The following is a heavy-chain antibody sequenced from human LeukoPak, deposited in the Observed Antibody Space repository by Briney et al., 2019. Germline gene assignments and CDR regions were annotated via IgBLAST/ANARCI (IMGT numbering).Heavy chain of an antibody. J-gene: IGHJ4*02. Sequence: ASVKVSCKASGYTFTSYGISWVRQAPGQGLEWMGWISAYNGNTNYAQKLQGRVTMTTDTSTSTAYMELRSLRSEDTAVYYCARSSIIAAAGPYYFDYWGQGTLVTVSS. D-gene: IGHD6-13*01. V-gene: IGHV1-18*01. CDR3: ARSSIIAAAGPYYFDY. CDR1: GYTFTSYG. CDR2: ISAYNGNT.